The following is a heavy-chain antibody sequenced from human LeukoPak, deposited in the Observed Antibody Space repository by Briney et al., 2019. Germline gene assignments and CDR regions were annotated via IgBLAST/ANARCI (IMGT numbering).Heavy chain of an antibody. J-gene: IGHJ4*02. CDR2: IIPIFGTA. V-gene: IGHV1-69*06. D-gene: IGHD3-22*01. CDR1: GGTFSSYA. CDR3: AKSVSGFTPSFDY. Sequence: VASVKVSCKASGGTFSSYAISWVRQAPGQGLEWMGGIIPIFGTANYAQKFQGRVTITADKSTSTAYMELRSLRSDDTAVYYCAKSVSGFTPSFDYWGQGTLSPSPQ.